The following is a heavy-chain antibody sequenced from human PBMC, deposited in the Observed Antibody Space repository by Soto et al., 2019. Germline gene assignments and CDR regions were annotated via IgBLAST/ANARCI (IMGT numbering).Heavy chain of an antibody. CDR2: IYYSGST. V-gene: IGHV4-39*01. CDR3: ARHYSPGEVGTDY. Sequence: QLQLQESGPGLVKPSETLSLTCTVSGGSISSSSYYWGWIRQPPGKGLEWIGSIYYSGSTYYNPSLKSRVTISVDTSKNQFSLKLSSVTAADTAVYYCARHYSPGEVGTDYWGQGTLVTVSS. CDR1: GGSISSSSYY. D-gene: IGHD1-26*01. J-gene: IGHJ4*02.